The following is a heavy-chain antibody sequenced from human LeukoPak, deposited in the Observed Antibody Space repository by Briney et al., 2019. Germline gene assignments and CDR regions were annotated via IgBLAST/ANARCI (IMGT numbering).Heavy chain of an antibody. CDR1: GGSFSGYY. CDR2: INHSGST. CDR3: ARDITIFGVVQSPRGDMDV. D-gene: IGHD3-3*01. Sequence: SETLSLTCAVYGGSFSGYYWGWIRQPPGKGLEWIGEINHSGSTNYNPSLKSRVTISVDTSKNQFSLKLSSVTAADTAVYYGARDITIFGVVQSPRGDMDVWGKGTTVTVSS. J-gene: IGHJ6*03. V-gene: IGHV4-34*01.